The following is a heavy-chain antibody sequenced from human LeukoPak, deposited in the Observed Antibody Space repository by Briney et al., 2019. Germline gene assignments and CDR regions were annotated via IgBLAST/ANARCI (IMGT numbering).Heavy chain of an antibody. D-gene: IGHD2-15*01. CDR1: GYSISSGYY. V-gene: IGHV4-38-2*01. Sequence: SETLSLTCAVSGYSISSGYYWGWIRQPPGKGLEWIGSIYHGGNTYYNPSLKSRVTISIDTSKNQFSLRLSSVTAADTAVYYCARGNGYCSASTCHNWFDPWGQGSLVSVSS. CDR2: IYHGGNT. J-gene: IGHJ5*02. CDR3: ARGNGYCSASTCHNWFDP.